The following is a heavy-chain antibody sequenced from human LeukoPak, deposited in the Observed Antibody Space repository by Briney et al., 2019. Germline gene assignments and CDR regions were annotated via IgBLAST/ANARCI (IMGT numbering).Heavy chain of an antibody. V-gene: IGHV2-70*11. CDR2: IDWDDDK. CDR1: GFSLSTSRMC. D-gene: IGHD3-22*01. CDR3: ARITGYDSSGYYVDY. Sequence: SGPALVKPTQTLTLTCTFSGFSLSTSRMCLSWIRQPPGKALEWLARIDWDDDKYYSTSLKTRLTISKDTSKNQVVHTMTNMDPVDTATYYCARITGYDSSGYYVDYWGQGTLVTVSS. J-gene: IGHJ4*02.